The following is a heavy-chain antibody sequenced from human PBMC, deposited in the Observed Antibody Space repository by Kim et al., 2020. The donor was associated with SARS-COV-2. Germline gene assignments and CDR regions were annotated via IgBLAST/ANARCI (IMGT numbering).Heavy chain of an antibody. CDR3: ARTGTHALDY. D-gene: IGHD1-7*01. Sequence: YNEYAVSMKSRIPINPDTSKNQFSLQLNSVTPEDTAVYYCARTGTHALDYWGQGTLVTVSS. J-gene: IGHJ4*02. CDR2: YN. V-gene: IGHV6-1*01.